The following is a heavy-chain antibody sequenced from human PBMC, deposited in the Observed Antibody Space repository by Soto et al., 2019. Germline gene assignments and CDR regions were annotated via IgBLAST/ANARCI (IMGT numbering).Heavy chain of an antibody. V-gene: IGHV4-34*01. CDR1: GGSFSGYY. CDR2: INHSGST. J-gene: IGHJ5*02. CDR3: ARGGINWFDP. Sequence: SETLSLTCAVYGGSFSGYYWSWIRQPPGKGLEWIGEINHSGSTNYNPSLKSRVTISVDTSKNQFSLKLSSVTAADTAVYYCARGGINWFDPWGQGTLVTVSS.